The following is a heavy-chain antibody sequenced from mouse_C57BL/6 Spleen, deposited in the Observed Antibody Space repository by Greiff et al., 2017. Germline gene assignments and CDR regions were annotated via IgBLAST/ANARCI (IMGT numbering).Heavy chain of an antibody. CDR2: INPGSGGT. CDR3: ARRGSYAMDY. J-gene: IGHJ4*01. Sequence: VQLQQSGAELVRPGTSVKVSCKASGYAFTNYLIEWAKQRPGQGLEWIGVINPGSGGTNYNEKFKGKATLTADKSSSTAYMQLSSLTSEDSAVYFCARRGSYAMDYWGQGTSVTVSS. V-gene: IGHV1-54*01. CDR1: GYAFTNYL.